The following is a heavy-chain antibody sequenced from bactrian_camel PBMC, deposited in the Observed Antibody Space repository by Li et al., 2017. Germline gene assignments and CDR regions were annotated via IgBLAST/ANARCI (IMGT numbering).Heavy chain of an antibody. D-gene: IGHD6*01. J-gene: IGHJ4*01. V-gene: IGHV3S53*01. CDR1: EYSDCLSC. Sequence: VQLVESGGASVQAGGSLRLSCVASPYSGAASEYSDCLSCVGWFRQAPGKEREAIAAIDSDGTTSYADSVKGRFTIAQDNAKNTLYLQMNSLKPEDTATYYCAAGDRSYGDSCRNKYWGQGTQVTVS. CDR2: IDSDGTT. CDR3: AAGDRSYGDSCRNKY.